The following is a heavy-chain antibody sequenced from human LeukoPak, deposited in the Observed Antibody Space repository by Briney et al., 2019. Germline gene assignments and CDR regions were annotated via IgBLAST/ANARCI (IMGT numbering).Heavy chain of an antibody. V-gene: IGHV3-23*01. CDR1: GFTFSSYA. D-gene: IGHD1-14*01. J-gene: IGHJ3*01. CDR2: ISGSGGST. Sequence: GGSLRLSCAASGFTFSSYAMSWVRQAPGKGLEWVSAISGSGGSTNYAAPVKGRFTISRDDSKNTLYVQMNSLKIEDTALYYCALDRRSGAFDLWGQGTMVTVSS. CDR3: ALDRRSGAFDL.